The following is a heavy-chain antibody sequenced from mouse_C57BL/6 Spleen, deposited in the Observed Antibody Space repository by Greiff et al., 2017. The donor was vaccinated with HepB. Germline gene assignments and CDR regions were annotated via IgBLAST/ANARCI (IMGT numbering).Heavy chain of an antibody. CDR2: IWSGGST. CDR3: ARKPTVVAKGYAMDY. D-gene: IGHD1-1*01. V-gene: IGHV2-2*01. J-gene: IGHJ4*01. Sequence: VHLVESGPGLVQPSQSLSITCTVSGFSLTSYGVHWVRQSPGKGLEWLGVIWSGGSTDYNAAFISRLSISKDNSKSQVFFKMNSLQADDTAIYYCARKPTVVAKGYAMDYWGQGTSVTVSS. CDR1: GFSLTSYG.